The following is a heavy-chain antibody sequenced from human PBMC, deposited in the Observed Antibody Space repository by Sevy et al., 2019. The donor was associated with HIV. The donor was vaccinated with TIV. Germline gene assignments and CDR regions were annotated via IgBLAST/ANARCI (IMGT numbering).Heavy chain of an antibody. D-gene: IGHD4-17*01. Sequence: GGSLRLSCAASGFTFSSYAMSWVRQAPGKGLEWVSAISGSGGSTYYADSVKGRFTISRDNSKNTLYLQMSSRSAVATGVYYCANYYGDSSNCFDPWGHATRVTVSS. J-gene: IGHJ5*02. CDR1: GFTFSSYA. V-gene: IGHV3-23*01. CDR2: ISGSGGST. CDR3: ANYYGDSSNCFDP.